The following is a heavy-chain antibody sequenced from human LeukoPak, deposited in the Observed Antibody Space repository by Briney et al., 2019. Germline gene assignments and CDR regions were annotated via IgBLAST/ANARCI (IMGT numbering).Heavy chain of an antibody. CDR2: IYSGGST. D-gene: IGHD3-16*01. CDR3: ARDHWGPTGLHYYYMDV. V-gene: IGHV3-66*02. Sequence: PGGSLRLSCAASGFTVSSNYMSWVRQAPGKGLEWVSVIYSGGSTYYADSVKGRFTISRDNSKNTLYLQMNSLRAEDTAVYYCARDHWGPTGLHYYYMDVWGKGTTVTVSS. J-gene: IGHJ6*03. CDR1: GFTVSSNY.